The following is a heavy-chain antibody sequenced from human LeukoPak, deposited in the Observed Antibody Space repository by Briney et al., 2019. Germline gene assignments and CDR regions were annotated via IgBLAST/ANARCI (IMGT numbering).Heavy chain of an antibody. J-gene: IGHJ4*02. CDR2: ISAYNGNT. Sequence: ASVKVSCKASGYTFTSYYMHWVRQAPGQGLEWMGWISAYNGNTNYAQKLQGRVTMTTDTSTSTAYMELRSLRSDDTAVYYCARVYSSSWYSGFLFDYWGQGTLVTVSS. D-gene: IGHD6-13*01. CDR1: GYTFTSYY. V-gene: IGHV1-18*04. CDR3: ARVYSSSWYSGFLFDY.